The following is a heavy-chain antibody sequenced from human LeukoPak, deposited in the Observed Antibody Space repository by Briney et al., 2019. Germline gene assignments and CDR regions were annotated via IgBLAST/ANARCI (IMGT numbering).Heavy chain of an antibody. CDR2: IYSGGST. Sequence: GGSLRLSCAASGFTVSSNYMSWVRQAPGKGLEWVSVIYSGGSTYYADSVKGRFTISRDNSKNTLYLQMNSLRAEDTAVYYCARDLGASYDFRTYYFDYWGQGTLVTVSS. D-gene: IGHD3-3*01. V-gene: IGHV3-66*01. J-gene: IGHJ4*02. CDR1: GFTVSSNY. CDR3: ARDLGASYDFRTYYFDY.